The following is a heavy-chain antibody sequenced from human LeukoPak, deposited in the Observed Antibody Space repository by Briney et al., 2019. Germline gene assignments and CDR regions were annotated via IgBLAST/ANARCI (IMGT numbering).Heavy chain of an antibody. CDR3: AKDDYSYYAMDV. CDR1: GFTFSSYW. V-gene: IGHV3-7*03. J-gene: IGHJ6*02. CDR2: TNHNGNVN. Sequence: GGSLRLSCAASGFTFSSYWMNWARQAPGKGLEWVASTNHNGNVNYYVDSVKGRFTISRDNAKNSLYLQMNSLRAEDTAIYYCAKDDYSYYAMDVWGRGTTVTVSS.